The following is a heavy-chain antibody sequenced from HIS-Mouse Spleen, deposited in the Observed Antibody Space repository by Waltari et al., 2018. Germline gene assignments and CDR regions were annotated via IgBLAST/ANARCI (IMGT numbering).Heavy chain of an antibody. V-gene: IGHV4-34*01. CDR2: INHSGST. D-gene: IGHD6-6*01. J-gene: IGHJ4*02. CDR3: ARGLAARFDY. Sequence: QVQLQQWGAGLLTPSETLSLPCAVYGGSFSGYYWSWIRQPPGKGLEWIGEINHSGSTNYNPSLKSRVTISVDTSKNQFSLKLSSVTAADTAVYYCARGLAARFDYWGQGTLVTVSS. CDR1: GGSFSGYY.